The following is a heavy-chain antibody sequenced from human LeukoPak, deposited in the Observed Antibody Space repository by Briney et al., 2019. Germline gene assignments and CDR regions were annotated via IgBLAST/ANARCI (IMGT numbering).Heavy chain of an antibody. V-gene: IGHV3-23*01. Sequence: GGSLRLSCAASGFAFSSYAMSWVRQAPGKGREWVSAISGSGGSTYYADSVKGRFTISRDNSKNTLYLQMNSLRAEDTAVYYCAKSGSIAVAGLFDYWGQGTLVTVSS. J-gene: IGHJ4*02. CDR1: GFAFSSYA. CDR3: AKSGSIAVAGLFDY. D-gene: IGHD6-19*01. CDR2: ISGSGGST.